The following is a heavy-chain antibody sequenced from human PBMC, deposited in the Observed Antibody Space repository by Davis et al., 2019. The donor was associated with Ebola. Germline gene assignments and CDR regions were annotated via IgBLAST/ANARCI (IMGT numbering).Heavy chain of an antibody. J-gene: IGHJ4*02. CDR2: ISYDGSNK. V-gene: IGHV3-30*18. CDR1: GFTFSSYG. D-gene: IGHD3-16*01. CDR3: AKDWGDYPGY. Sequence: PGGSLRLSCAASGFTFSSYGMHWVRQAPGKGLEWVAVISYDGSNKYYADSVKGRFTISKDNSKNTLYLQMNSLRAEDTAVYYCAKDWGDYPGYWGQGTLVTVSS.